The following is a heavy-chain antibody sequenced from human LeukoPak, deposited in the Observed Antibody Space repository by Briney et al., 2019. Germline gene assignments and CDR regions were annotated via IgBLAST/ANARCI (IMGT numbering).Heavy chain of an antibody. CDR2: TFYRSKLYN. CDR1: GDSVSSNSAA. V-gene: IGHV6-1*01. Sequence: SQTLSLTCAISGDSVSSNSAAWHWIRQSPSRGLEWLGRTFYRSKLYNDYAISVKSRITIDPDTSKNQFSLQLNSVTPEDTAVYFCARIAVAATPVWGQGTLVTVSS. J-gene: IGHJ4*02. D-gene: IGHD6-19*01. CDR3: ARIAVAATPV.